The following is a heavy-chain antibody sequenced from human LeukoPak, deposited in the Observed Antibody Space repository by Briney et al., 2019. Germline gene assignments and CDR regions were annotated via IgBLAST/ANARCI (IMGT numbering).Heavy chain of an antibody. D-gene: IGHD2-15*01. CDR3: ARGSSVVALD. Sequence: GGSLRLSCAASGFTFSSYWMHWVRQVPGKGLEWVSRITSEGSSTSYADSVKGRFTISRDNAKNTLYLQMNSLRAEDTAVYYCARGSSVVALDWGQGTLVTVSS. V-gene: IGHV3-74*01. J-gene: IGHJ4*02. CDR1: GFTFSSYW. CDR2: ITSEGSST.